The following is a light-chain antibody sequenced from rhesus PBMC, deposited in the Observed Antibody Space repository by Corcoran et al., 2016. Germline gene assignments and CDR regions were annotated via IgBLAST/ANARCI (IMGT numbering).Light chain of an antibody. J-gene: IGKJ2*01. CDR3: QQGYSTPYG. Sequence: DIQMSQSPSSLSASVGDKVTITCRASQGISNALAWYQQKPGKAPKLLIYAASSLESGVPSRFSGSRSGTDFTLTISILQPEDLATYYCQQGYSTPYGFGQGTKVEIK. CDR1: QGISNA. CDR2: AAS. V-gene: IGKV1-33*02.